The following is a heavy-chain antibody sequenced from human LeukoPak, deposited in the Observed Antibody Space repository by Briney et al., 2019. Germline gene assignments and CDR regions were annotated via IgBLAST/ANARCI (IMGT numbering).Heavy chain of an antibody. CDR1: GFTFSGSA. V-gene: IGHV3-73*01. J-gene: IGHJ4*02. CDR2: IRSKANSYAT. D-gene: IGHD5-24*01. CDR3: TCRDGYNSDY. Sequence: GGSLRLSCAASGFTFSGSAMHWVRQASGKGLEWVGRIRSKANSYATAYAASVKGRFTISRDDSKNTAYLQMNSLKTEDTAVCYCTCRDGYNSDYWGQGTLVTVSS.